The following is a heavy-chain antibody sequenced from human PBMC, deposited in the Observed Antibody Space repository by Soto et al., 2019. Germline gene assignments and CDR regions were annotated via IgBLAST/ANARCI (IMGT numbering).Heavy chain of an antibody. Sequence: GASVKVSCKVSGYTLTELSMHWVRQAPGKGLEWMGGFDPEDGETIYAQKFQGRVTMTEDTSTDTAYMELSSLRSEDTAVYYCATRYYYDSSGSQQRALDYWGQGTLVTVSS. V-gene: IGHV1-24*01. CDR1: GYTLTELS. CDR3: ATRYYYDSSGSQQRALDY. D-gene: IGHD3-22*01. CDR2: FDPEDGET. J-gene: IGHJ4*02.